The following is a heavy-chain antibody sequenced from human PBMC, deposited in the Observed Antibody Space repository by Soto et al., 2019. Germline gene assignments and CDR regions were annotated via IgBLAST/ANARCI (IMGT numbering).Heavy chain of an antibody. CDR2: IYHSGNT. V-gene: IGHV4-30-2*01. CDR1: GGAISSVGSS. CDR3: DRVPSP. Sequence: HLQLQESGSGLVKPSQTLSLPCAVPGGAISSVGSSGSCIRQPPGKGRGWIGYIYHSGNTYYNPSLKSRVSIAVDRSKNQLSLKLSSVNAADTAVYYCDRVPSPCGQGTLVTVSS. J-gene: IGHJ5*02.